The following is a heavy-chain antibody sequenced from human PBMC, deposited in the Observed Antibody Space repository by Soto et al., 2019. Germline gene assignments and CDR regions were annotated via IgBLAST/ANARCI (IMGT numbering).Heavy chain of an antibody. V-gene: IGHV1-69*01. CDR2: IIPGFDTT. CDR3: ARDQGLFVHTGMVIDYYGMDV. Sequence: QVHLVQSGAEVRKPGSSVKVSCTTSGGTFTSYAVSWVRQVPGHGLQWMGGIIPGFDTTFYAQKFQGRVTITADESTNSAYMELRGLRSEDTAVYYCARDQGLFVHTGMVIDYYGMDVWGPGTTVTVSS. D-gene: IGHD5-18*01. J-gene: IGHJ6*02. CDR1: GGTFTSYA.